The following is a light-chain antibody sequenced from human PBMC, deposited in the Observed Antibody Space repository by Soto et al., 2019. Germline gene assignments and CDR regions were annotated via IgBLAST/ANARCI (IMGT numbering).Light chain of an antibody. CDR2: EVS. Sequence: QSVLTQPASVSGSPGQSITISCTGSSSDVGAYNYVSWYQQHPGKVPKLIIYEVSNRPSGVSNRFSGSKSGNTASLTISGLQAEDEGDYYCCSYTTITTLALFGGGTKLTVL. J-gene: IGLJ3*02. CDR1: SSDVGAYNY. V-gene: IGLV2-14*01. CDR3: CSYTTITTLAL.